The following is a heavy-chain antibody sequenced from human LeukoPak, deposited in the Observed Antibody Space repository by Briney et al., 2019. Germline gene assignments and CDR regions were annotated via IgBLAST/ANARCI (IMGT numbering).Heavy chain of an antibody. CDR3: AKSSDGSTSFDQ. V-gene: IGHV3-23*01. CDR2: ISGSGGTT. Sequence: GGTLRLSCAASGFTFSSYGMSWVRQAPGKGLEWVSAISGSGGTTYYVDSVKGRFTISRDNSKNTLYLQINSLRAEDMALYYCAKSSDGSTSFDQWGQGTLVTVSS. CDR1: GFTFSSYG. D-gene: IGHD2-2*01. J-gene: IGHJ4*02.